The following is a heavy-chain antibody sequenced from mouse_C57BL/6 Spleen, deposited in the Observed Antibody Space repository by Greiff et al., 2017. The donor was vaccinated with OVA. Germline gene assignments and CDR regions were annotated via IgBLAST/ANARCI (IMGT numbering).Heavy chain of an antibody. CDR1: GYSITSGYY. V-gene: IGHV3-6*01. J-gene: IGHJ3*01. Sequence: EVQLQQSGPGLVKPSQSLSLTCSVTGYSITSGYYWNWIRQFPGNKLEWMGYISYDGSNNYNPSLKNRISITRDTSKNQFFLKLNSVTTEDTATYYCARDKDGYYSPWFAYWGQGTLVTVSA. CDR3: ARDKDGYYSPWFAY. D-gene: IGHD2-3*01. CDR2: ISYDGSN.